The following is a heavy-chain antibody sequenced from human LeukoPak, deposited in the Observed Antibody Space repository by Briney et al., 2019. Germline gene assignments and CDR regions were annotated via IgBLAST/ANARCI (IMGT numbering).Heavy chain of an antibody. V-gene: IGHV3-21*01. Sequence: GGSLRLSCAASGFTFSSYSMNWVRQAPGKGLEWVSSISSSSSYIYYADSVKGRFTISRDNAKNSLYLQMNSLRAEDTAVYYCARAYQLPTSRRPYYFDYWGQGTLVTASS. J-gene: IGHJ4*02. CDR1: GFTFSSYS. CDR2: ISSSSSYI. D-gene: IGHD2-2*01. CDR3: ARAYQLPTSRRPYYFDY.